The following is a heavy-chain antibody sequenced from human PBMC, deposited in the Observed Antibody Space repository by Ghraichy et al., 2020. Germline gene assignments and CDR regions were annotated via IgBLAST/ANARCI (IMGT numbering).Heavy chain of an antibody. Sequence: SETLSLTCSVSGVSVSSNGFFWAWIRQPPGRGLEWIGYVYPSGDTTYNPSLKSRVTMTLDTSKNDFSLRLDSATGADTAVYYCTGRKEGYSTRDFWGQGILVNVSS. J-gene: IGHJ4*02. CDR3: TGRKEGYSTRDF. CDR2: VYPSGDT. V-gene: IGHV4-61*03. D-gene: IGHD4-23*01. CDR1: GVSVSSNGFF.